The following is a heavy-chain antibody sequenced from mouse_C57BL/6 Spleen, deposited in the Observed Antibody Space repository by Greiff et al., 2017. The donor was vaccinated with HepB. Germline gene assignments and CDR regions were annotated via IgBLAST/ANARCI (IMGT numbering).Heavy chain of an antibody. CDR3: AREGGIYYYGENYAMDY. D-gene: IGHD1-1*01. Sequence: QVQLQQPGAELVKPGASVKLSCKASGYTFTSYWMHWVKQRPGQGLEWIGMIHPNSGSTNYNEKFKSKATLTVDKSSSTAYMQLSSLTSEDSAVYYCAREGGIYYYGENYAMDYWGQGTSVTVSS. CDR2: IHPNSGST. J-gene: IGHJ4*01. V-gene: IGHV1-64*01. CDR1: GYTFTSYW.